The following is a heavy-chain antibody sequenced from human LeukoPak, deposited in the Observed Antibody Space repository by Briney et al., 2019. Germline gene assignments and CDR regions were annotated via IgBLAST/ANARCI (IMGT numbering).Heavy chain of an antibody. J-gene: IGHJ4*02. D-gene: IGHD5-24*01. Sequence: GGSLRLSCAAAGFTFSSYAMHLVRQAPGKGLEWVAVISYDGSNKYYADSVKGRFTISRDNSKNTLYLQMNSLRAEDTAVYYCARDSWVWLQLSFLDYWGQGTLVTVSS. CDR3: ARDSWVWLQLSFLDY. CDR2: ISYDGSNK. CDR1: GFTFSSYA. V-gene: IGHV3-30-3*01.